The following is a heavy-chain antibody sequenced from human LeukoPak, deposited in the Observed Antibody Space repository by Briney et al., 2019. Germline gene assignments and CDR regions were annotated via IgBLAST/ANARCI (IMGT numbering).Heavy chain of an antibody. J-gene: IGHJ4*02. CDR3: ARPYSSGWYAKEYYFDY. D-gene: IGHD6-19*01. Sequence: GESLKISCKGSGYSFTSYWIIYVRQMPGKGLEWMVIIYPGDSDTRYSPSFQGQVTFSADKAISTAYLQWSSLKASDTAMYYCARPYSSGWYAKEYYFDYWGQGTLVTVSS. CDR1: GYSFTSYW. CDR2: IYPGDSDT. V-gene: IGHV5-51*01.